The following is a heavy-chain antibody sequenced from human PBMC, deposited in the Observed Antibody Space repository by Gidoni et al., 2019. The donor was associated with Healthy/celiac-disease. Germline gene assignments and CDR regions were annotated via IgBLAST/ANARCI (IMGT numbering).Heavy chain of an antibody. D-gene: IGHD5-12*01. CDR3: AKGGYSGYDFDY. V-gene: IGHV3-30*18. Sequence: QVQLVESGGGVVQPGRSLRLSCAASGFTFSSYGMHWVRQAPGKGREWVAVISYDGSNKYYADSVKGRFTISRDNSKNTLYLQMNSLRAEDTAVYYCAKGGYSGYDFDYWGQGTLVTVSS. CDR2: ISYDGSNK. CDR1: GFTFSSYG. J-gene: IGHJ4*02.